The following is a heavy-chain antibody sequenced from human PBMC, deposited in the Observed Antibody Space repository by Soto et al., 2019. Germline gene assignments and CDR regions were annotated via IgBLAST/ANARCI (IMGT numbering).Heavy chain of an antibody. D-gene: IGHD6-19*01. J-gene: IGHJ5*02. CDR1: GFSLSTSGVG. CDR3: AHRPIVVPGTRGFAWFDP. V-gene: IGHV2-5*02. Sequence: QITLKESGPTLVKPTQTLTLTCTFSGFSLSTSGVGVGWISQPPGKALEWLAFIYWDDDKRYSPSLKSRLTITKDTSRHQVVLTMTNLDPVDTATYYYAHRPIVVPGTRGFAWFDPWGQGTLVTVSS. CDR2: IYWDDDK.